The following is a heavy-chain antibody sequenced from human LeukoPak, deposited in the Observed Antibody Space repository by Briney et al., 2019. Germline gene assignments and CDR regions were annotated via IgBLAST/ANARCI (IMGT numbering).Heavy chain of an antibody. J-gene: IGHJ4*02. V-gene: IGHV3-9*01. CDR2: ISWNSGSI. CDR3: VRDVRDGYTPSYFDY. CDR1: GFTFDDYA. D-gene: IGHD5-24*01. Sequence: GGSLRLSCAASGFTFDDYAMHWVRQAPGKGLEWVSGISWNSGSIGYADSVKGRFTISRDNAKNSLYLQMNSLRAEDTAVYYCVRDVRDGYTPSYFDYWGQGTLVTVSA.